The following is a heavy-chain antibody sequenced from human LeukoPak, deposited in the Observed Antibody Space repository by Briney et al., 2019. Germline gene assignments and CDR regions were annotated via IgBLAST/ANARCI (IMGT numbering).Heavy chain of an antibody. Sequence: SVKVSCKASGGTSSSYAISWVRQAPGQGLEWMGGIIPIFGTANYAQKFQGRVTITADKSTSTAYMELSSLRSEDTAVYYCARERYCSSTSCYPGYYYYGMDVWGKGTTVTVSS. V-gene: IGHV1-69*06. CDR1: GGTSSSYA. CDR2: IIPIFGTA. J-gene: IGHJ6*04. CDR3: ARERYCSSTSCYPGYYYYGMDV. D-gene: IGHD2-2*01.